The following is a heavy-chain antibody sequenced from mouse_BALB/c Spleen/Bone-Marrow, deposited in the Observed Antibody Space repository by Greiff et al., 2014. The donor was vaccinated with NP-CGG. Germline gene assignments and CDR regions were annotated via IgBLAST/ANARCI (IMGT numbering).Heavy chain of an antibody. CDR3: ARRGYGYLDY. CDR1: GYTFISYW. V-gene: IGHV1S132*01. CDR2: IFPGTVTP. D-gene: IGHD2-10*02. J-gene: IGHJ2*01. Sequence: VQLVESGAELVKPGASVKLSCKTSGYTFISYWIQWVKQRPGQGLGWIGEIFPGTVTPYYNEKFKGKATLTIDTSSSTASMQLSSLTSEDSAVYFCARRGYGYLDYWGQGTTLTVSS.